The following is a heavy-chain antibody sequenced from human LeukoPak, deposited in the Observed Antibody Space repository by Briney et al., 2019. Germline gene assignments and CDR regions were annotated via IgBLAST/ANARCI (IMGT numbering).Heavy chain of an antibody. J-gene: IGHJ3*02. CDR3: ATGSSGYDFSADAFDI. D-gene: IGHD5-12*01. CDR1: GYTFTGYY. CDR2: INPNSGGT. V-gene: IGHV1-2*02. Sequence: ASVKVSCKASGYTFTGYYIHWVRQAPGQGLEWMGWINPNSGGTNYAQKFQGRVTMTRDTSISTAYMELSRLRSDDTAVYYCATGSSGYDFSADAFDIWGQGTMVTVSS.